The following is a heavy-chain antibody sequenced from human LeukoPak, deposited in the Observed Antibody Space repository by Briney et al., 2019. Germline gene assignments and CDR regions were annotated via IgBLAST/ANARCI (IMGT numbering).Heavy chain of an antibody. D-gene: IGHD6-19*01. Sequence: PGGSLRLSCAASGFTFSSYAMSWVRQAPGKGLEWVSAISGSGGSTYYADSVKGRFTISRDNSKNTLYLQMNSLRAEDTAVYYCAKGSSGWFQDVEYFQHWGQGTLVTVSS. J-gene: IGHJ1*01. CDR2: ISGSGGST. CDR3: AKGSSGWFQDVEYFQH. CDR1: GFTFSSYA. V-gene: IGHV3-23*01.